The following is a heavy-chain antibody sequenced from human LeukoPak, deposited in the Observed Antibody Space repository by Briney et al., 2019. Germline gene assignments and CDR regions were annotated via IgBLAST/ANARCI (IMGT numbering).Heavy chain of an antibody. CDR2: MYYSGST. CDR1: GGSISSNNYY. Sequence: SSETLSLTCTVSGGSISSNNYYWGWVRQPPGKGLEWIGSMYYSGSTYYNPSLKGRVTISVDTSKNQFSLKLSSVTAADTAVYYCARDLSRGITFGGVIVTWGQGTLVTVSS. V-gene: IGHV4-39*07. CDR3: ARDLSRGITFGGVIVT. D-gene: IGHD3-16*02. J-gene: IGHJ4*02.